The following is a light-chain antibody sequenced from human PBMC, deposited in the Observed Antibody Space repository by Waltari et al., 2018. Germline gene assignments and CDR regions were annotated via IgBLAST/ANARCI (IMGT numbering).Light chain of an antibody. Sequence: EIVMTQSPATLSVSPGERATLYCRASQSVSSNLAWYQQKPGQAPRPLIYGAATRATGIPARFSDRKSWTEFTLTISSLQSEDFAVYYCQQYDKWPITFGQGTRLEIK. CDR3: QQYDKWPIT. CDR2: GAA. CDR1: QSVSSN. J-gene: IGKJ5*01. V-gene: IGKV3-15*01.